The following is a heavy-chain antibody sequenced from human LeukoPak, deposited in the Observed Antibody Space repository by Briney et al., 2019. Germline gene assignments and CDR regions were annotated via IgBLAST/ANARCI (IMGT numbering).Heavy chain of an antibody. CDR1: GGSISSGGYY. CDR3: ASMVRGVIRRDDAFDI. CDR2: IYYSGST. V-gene: IGHV4-31*03. D-gene: IGHD3-10*01. J-gene: IGHJ3*02. Sequence: SETLSLTCTVSGGSISSGGYYWSWIRQHPGKGLEWIGYIYYSGSTYYNPSLKSRVTLSVDTSKNQFSLKLSSVTAADTAVYYCASMVRGVIRRDDAFDIWGQGTMVTVSS.